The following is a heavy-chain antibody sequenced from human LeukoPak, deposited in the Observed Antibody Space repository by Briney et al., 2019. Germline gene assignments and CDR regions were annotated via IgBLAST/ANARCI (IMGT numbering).Heavy chain of an antibody. V-gene: IGHV1-8*03. J-gene: IGHJ5*02. CDR3: ARYYDSSGYYGP. D-gene: IGHD3-22*01. Sequence: ASVKVSCKASGYTFTSYDINWVRQATGQGLEWMGWMNPNSGNTGYAQKFQGRVTITRNTSISTAYMELSSLRSEDTTVYYCARYYDSSGYYGPWGQGTLVTVSS. CDR1: GYTFTSYD. CDR2: MNPNSGNT.